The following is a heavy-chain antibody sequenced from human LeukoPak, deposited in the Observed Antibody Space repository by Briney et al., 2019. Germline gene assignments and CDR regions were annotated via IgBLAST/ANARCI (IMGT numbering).Heavy chain of an antibody. CDR1: GYTFTGYY. CDR3: ARVVGDGYNFDY. D-gene: IGHD5-24*01. J-gene: IGHJ4*02. Sequence: ASVKVSCKASGYTFTGYYMHWVRQAPGQGLEWMGWINPNSGGTNYAQKFQGRVTMTRDTSISTAYMELGRLRSDDTAVYYCARVVGDGYNFDYWGQGTLVTVSS. CDR2: INPNSGGT. V-gene: IGHV1-2*02.